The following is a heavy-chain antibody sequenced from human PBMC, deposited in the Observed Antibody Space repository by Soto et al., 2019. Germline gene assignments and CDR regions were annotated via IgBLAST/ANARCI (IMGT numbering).Heavy chain of an antibody. CDR2: IYYSGST. CDR3: ATSRYYDFWSGYRGFDY. V-gene: IGHV4-59*08. CDR1: GCSISSYY. Sequence: SETLSLTCTVSGCSISSYYWSWIRQPPGKGLEWIGYIYYSGSTNYNPSLKSRVTISVDTSKNQFSLKLSSVTAADTAVYYCATSRYYDFWSGYRGFDYWGQGTLVTVSS. J-gene: IGHJ4*02. D-gene: IGHD3-3*01.